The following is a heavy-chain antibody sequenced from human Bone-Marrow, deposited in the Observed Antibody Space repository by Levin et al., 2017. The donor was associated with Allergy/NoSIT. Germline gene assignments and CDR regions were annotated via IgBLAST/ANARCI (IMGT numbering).Heavy chain of an antibody. CDR2: VYYSGTT. D-gene: IGHD3-9*01. J-gene: IGHJ4*02. CDR1: GGSIEHYY. CDR3: ARVRYLTTRYYLDY. V-gene: IGHV4-59*08. Sequence: SETLSLTCLVSGGSIEHYYWSWIRQSPGGGLEWIGYVYYSGTTVYNPSLESRVTISVDTFKNHFSLQLTSVTAADAAVYFCARVRYLTTRYYLDYWGQGVPVTVAS.